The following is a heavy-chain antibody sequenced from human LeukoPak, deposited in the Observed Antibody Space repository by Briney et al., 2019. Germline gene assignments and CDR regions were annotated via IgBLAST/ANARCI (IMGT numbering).Heavy chain of an antibody. V-gene: IGHV1-69*13. Sequence: SVKVSCKASGGTFSSYAISWVRQAPGQGLEWMGGIIPIFGTANYAQKFQGRVTITADESTSTAYMELSSLRSEDTAVYYCARDPGSDFWSGYYTSMFFDYWGQGTLVTVSS. CDR3: ARDPGSDFWSGYYTSMFFDY. D-gene: IGHD3-3*01. CDR2: IIPIFGTA. CDR1: GGTFSSYA. J-gene: IGHJ4*02.